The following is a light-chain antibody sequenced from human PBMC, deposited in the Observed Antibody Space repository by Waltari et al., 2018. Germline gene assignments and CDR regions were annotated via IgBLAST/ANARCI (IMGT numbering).Light chain of an antibody. V-gene: IGKV1-5*03. CDR1: EAIDTS. CDR2: RSS. Sequence: DIQMTQSPSTLSASVGDRDTITCRASEAIDTSLAWYQQKPGKAPNLLIYRSSTLEGGVSSRFSGSGSGADFALTSCRLRPDDFAAKYGEEYSSYVKYPLGHGPKVEI. J-gene: IGKJ2*01. CDR3: EEYSSYVKYP.